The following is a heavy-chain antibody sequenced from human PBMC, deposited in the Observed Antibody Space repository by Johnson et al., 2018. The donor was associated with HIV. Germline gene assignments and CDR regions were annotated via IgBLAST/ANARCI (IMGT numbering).Heavy chain of an antibody. J-gene: IGHJ3*02. CDR2: ISYDGSNK. Sequence: QVQLVESGGGVVQPGRSLRLSCAASGFTFSTYAMHWVRQAPGKGLEWVAAISYDGSNKYYADSVKGRFTISRDNSKNTLYLQMNSLRAEDTAVYYCAREPSIAAAGGDGAFDIWGRGTMLT. CDR3: AREPSIAAAGGDGAFDI. D-gene: IGHD6-13*01. CDR1: GFTFSTYA. V-gene: IGHV3-30*04.